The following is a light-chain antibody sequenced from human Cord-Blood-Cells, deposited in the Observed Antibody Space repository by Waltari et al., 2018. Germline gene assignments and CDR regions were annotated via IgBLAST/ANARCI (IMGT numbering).Light chain of an antibody. CDR1: SDINVCSYN. CDR2: YYSDSDK. V-gene: IGLV5-37*01. J-gene: IGLJ2*01. CDR3: MIWPSNAVV. Sequence: QPALTQPPSSSASPGESASLTCTLPSDINVCSYNIYWYQQKPGSPPRYLLYYYSDSDKGQGSGVPSRFSGSKDASANTGILLISGLQSEDEADYYCMIWPSNAVVFGGGTKLTVL.